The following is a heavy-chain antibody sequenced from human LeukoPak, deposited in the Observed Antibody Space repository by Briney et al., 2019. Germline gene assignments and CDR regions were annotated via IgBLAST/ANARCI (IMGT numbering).Heavy chain of an antibody. V-gene: IGHV4-39*01. Sequence: SETLSLTCTVSGASISTATYYWGWIRQSPGRGLEWIAKIYFSGSTYYNPSFMSLVPIFIDMSKNQFPLTLSSVTAADTALSYCARVDQYYFYMDVWGKGTTVTVSS. D-gene: IGHD2-2*01. CDR2: IYFSGST. CDR3: ARVDQYYFYMDV. J-gene: IGHJ6*03. CDR1: GASISTATYY.